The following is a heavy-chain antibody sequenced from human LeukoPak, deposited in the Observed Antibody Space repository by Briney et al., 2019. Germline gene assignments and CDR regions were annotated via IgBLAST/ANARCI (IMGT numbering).Heavy chain of an antibody. CDR1: SGSIFSSNW. D-gene: IGHD1-1*01. J-gene: IGHJ4*02. CDR3: VKSGTLLREGFNY. V-gene: IGHV4-4*07. Sequence: SETLSLTCTVSSGSIFSSNWWSWIRQPAGKGLEWIGRIYTSGSTNYNPSLKSRVTMSVDTSKNQFSLKLSSVTAADTAVYYCVKSGTLLREGFNYWGQGTLVTVSS. CDR2: IYTSGST.